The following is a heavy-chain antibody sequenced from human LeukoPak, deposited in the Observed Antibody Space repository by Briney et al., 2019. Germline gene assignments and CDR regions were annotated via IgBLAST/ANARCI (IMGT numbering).Heavy chain of an antibody. CDR1: GGSISSSSYY. D-gene: IGHD5-24*01. V-gene: IGHV4-39*07. CDR3: ARDGDGYNFDYMDV. CDR2: IYYRGST. J-gene: IGHJ6*03. Sequence: PSETLSLTCTVSGGSISSSSYYWGWIRQPPGKGLEWIGTIYYRGSTYYNPSLKSRVTISVDTSKNQFSLKLSSVTAADTAVYYCARDGDGYNFDYMDVWGKGTTVTVSS.